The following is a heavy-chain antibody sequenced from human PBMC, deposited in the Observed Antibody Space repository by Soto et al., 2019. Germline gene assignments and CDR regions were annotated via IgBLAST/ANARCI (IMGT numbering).Heavy chain of an antibody. V-gene: IGHV1-24*01. D-gene: IGHD6-13*01. CDR3: ATGDSSSWYWWFDP. CDR1: GYTLTELS. Sequence: ASVRVSGKVSGYTLTELSMHWVRQAPGKGLEWMGGFDPEDGETIYAQKFQGRVTMTEDTSTDTAYMELSSLRSEDTAVYYCATGDSSSWYWWFDPWGQGTLVTVSS. J-gene: IGHJ5*02. CDR2: FDPEDGET.